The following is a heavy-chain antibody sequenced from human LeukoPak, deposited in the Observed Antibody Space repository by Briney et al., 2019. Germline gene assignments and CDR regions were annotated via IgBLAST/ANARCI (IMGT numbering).Heavy chain of an antibody. D-gene: IGHD1-14*01. J-gene: IGHJ4*02. CDR2: MNPNSGNT. CDR1: GYTFTSYD. V-gene: IGHV1-8*01. Sequence: ASVKVSCKASGYTFTSYDINWVRQATGQGLEWMGWMNPNSGNTGYAQKFQGRVTMTRNTSISTAYMELSSLRSEDTAVYYCARELTGRGSLDYWGQGTLVTDSS. CDR3: ARELTGRGSLDY.